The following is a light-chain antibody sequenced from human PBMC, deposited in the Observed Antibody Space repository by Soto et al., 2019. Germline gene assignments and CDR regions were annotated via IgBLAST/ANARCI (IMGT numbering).Light chain of an antibody. Sequence: QSALTQPASVSGSPGQSITISCTGTSSDIGNYDFVSWYQQVPGTAPKAMIYEVSSRPSGVSDRFSGSKSGNTASLTISGLQAEDEADYYCSSYTSSSSLVFGGGTKVTVL. CDR3: SSYTSSSSLV. V-gene: IGLV2-14*01. CDR2: EVS. CDR1: SSDIGNYDF. J-gene: IGLJ2*01.